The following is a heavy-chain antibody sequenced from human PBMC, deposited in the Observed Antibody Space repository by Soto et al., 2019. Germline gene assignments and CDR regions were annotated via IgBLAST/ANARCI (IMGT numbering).Heavy chain of an antibody. Sequence: PGGSLRLSCAASGFTFSSYAMSWVRQAPGKGLEWVSAISGSGGSTYYADSVKGRFTISRDNSKNTLYLQMNSLRAEDTAVYYCAKARAQYYDFWSGYPVDYWGQGTLVTAPQ. CDR2: ISGSGGST. J-gene: IGHJ4*02. V-gene: IGHV3-23*01. CDR1: GFTFSSYA. D-gene: IGHD3-3*01. CDR3: AKARAQYYDFWSGYPVDY.